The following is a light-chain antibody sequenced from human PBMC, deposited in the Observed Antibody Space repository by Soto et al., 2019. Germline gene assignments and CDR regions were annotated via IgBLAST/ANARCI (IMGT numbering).Light chain of an antibody. CDR2: TSS. CDR1: QRISSS. CDR3: QRTYNAPY. J-gene: IGKJ3*01. V-gene: IGKV1-27*01. Sequence: DIQLTQSPSSLSASVGDRVIITCRVSQRISSSLNWCRQKPGKLPKLLIYTSSNLQSGVPSRFSGSGSGTDFTLTISSLQPEDVATYCGQRTYNAPYFSPGTKVDIK.